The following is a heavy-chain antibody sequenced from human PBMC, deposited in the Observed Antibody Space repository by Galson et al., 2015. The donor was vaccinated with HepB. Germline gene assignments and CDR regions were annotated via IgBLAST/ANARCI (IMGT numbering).Heavy chain of an antibody. CDR1: GFPFSDYW. CDR2: IKQDGSDK. D-gene: IGHD1-26*01. J-gene: IGHJ3*02. V-gene: IGHV3-7*03. CDR3: ATVMGATVSHDALDM. Sequence: SLRLSCAASGFPFSDYWMTWVRQAPGKGLEWVAYIKQDGSDKYYVDSVKGRFTISRDNVEKSLYLQMNSLRAEDTAVYYCATVMGATVSHDALDMWGQGTKVTVPS.